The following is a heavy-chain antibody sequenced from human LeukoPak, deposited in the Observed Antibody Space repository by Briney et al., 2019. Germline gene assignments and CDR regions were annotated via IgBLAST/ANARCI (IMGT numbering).Heavy chain of an antibody. CDR1: GFTFSSYW. Sequence: PGGSLRLSCAASGFTFSSYWMHWVRQAPGKGLVWVSRINSDGSSTSYADSVEGRFTISRDNAKNTVYLQMNSLRAEDTAVYYCARSSVVVVIDYWGQGTLVTVSS. J-gene: IGHJ4*02. V-gene: IGHV3-74*01. CDR2: INSDGSST. D-gene: IGHD3-22*01. CDR3: ARSSVVVVIDY.